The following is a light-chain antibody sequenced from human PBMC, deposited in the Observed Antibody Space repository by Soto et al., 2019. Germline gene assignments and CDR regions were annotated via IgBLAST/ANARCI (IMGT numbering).Light chain of an antibody. CDR1: SSDVGGYNY. J-gene: IGLJ1*01. V-gene: IGLV2-14*01. CDR2: DVS. CDR3: SSYTSSSLYV. Sequence: QSALTQPASVSGSPGQSITISCTGTSSDVGGYNYVSWYQQHPGKAPKLMIYDVSNRPSGVSKRFSGSKSGTTASLTISGLQAEDEADYYCSSYTSSSLYVFGTGTKVTVL.